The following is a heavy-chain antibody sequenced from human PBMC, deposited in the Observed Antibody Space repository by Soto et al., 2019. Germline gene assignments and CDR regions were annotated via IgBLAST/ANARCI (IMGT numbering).Heavy chain of an antibody. Sequence: EVQLVESGGGLVQPGGSLRLSCVVSGFTFSTTWMHWVRQAPGKGLVWVSRIDADDSTATYADSVKGRFTISRDNSKNTLYLQMNSLRPEDTALYYCARYYYYSVDVWGQGTPVTVSS. J-gene: IGHJ6*02. CDR2: IDADDSTA. CDR1: GFTFSTTW. CDR3: ARYYYYSVDV. V-gene: IGHV3-74*03. D-gene: IGHD3-10*01.